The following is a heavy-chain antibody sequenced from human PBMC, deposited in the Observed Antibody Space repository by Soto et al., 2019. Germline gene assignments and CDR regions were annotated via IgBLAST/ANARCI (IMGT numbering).Heavy chain of an antibody. CDR1: GYNLTNYW. CDR3: ARHSSGMDV. CDR2: IYPGDSDI. Sequence: GESLKISCRGSGYNLTNYWIGWVRQMPGKGLEWMGMIYPGDSDIRYSPSFQGQVTISADKSISTAYLQWSSLKASDTAMYYCARHSSGMDVWGQGTTVTVSS. J-gene: IGHJ6*02. V-gene: IGHV5-51*01.